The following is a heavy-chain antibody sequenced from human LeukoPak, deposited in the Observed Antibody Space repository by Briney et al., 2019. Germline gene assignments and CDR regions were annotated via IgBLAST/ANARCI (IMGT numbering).Heavy chain of an antibody. Sequence: PGRSLRLSCTASGFTFGDYAMSWFRQAPGKGLEWVGFIRSNLYGGTPEYAASVKGRFTISRDDSNSIAYLEMDSLKTDDTAVYYCTRDQTPYYWGQGTLVTVSS. CDR1: GFTFGDYA. CDR3: TRDQTPYY. J-gene: IGHJ4*02. V-gene: IGHV3-49*03. CDR2: IRSNLYGGTP.